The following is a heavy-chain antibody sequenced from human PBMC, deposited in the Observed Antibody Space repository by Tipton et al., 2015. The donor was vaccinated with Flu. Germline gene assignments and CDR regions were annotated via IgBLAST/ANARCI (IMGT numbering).Heavy chain of an antibody. Sequence: GLVKPSETLSLTCAVSGFSIGSDYCWAWVRQPPGKGLEWIGTIYHTGSTYYNPSLKSRVTVSVDVSKNQFSLNLTSVTAADTAVYYCARHPSVTNAFDFWGQGTLVTVSS. J-gene: IGHJ4*02. CDR1: GFSIGSDYC. V-gene: IGHV4-38-2*01. CDR3: ARHPSVTNAFDF. CDR2: IYHTGST. D-gene: IGHD5/OR15-5a*01.